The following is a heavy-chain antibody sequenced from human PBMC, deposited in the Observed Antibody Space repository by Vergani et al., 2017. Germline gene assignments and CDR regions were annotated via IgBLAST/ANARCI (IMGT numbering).Heavy chain of an antibody. J-gene: IGHJ4*02. Sequence: QESGPGLVKPSETLSLTCTVSGGSISSYYWSWIRQPPGKALEWLAHIFSNDEKSYSTSLKSRLTISKDTSKSQVVLTMTNMDPVDTATYYCARILIVATQEMATIADYWGQGTLVTVSS. CDR1: GGSISSYYW. CDR3: ARILIVATQEMATIADY. CDR2: IFSNDEK. D-gene: IGHD5-24*01. V-gene: IGHV2-26*01.